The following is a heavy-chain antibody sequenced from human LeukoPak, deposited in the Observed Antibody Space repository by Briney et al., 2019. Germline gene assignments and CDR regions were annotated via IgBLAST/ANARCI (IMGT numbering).Heavy chain of an antibody. J-gene: IGHJ3*02. V-gene: IGHV3-49*04. CDR3: TRARRRSPAFDI. Sequence: GGSLRLSCTASGFTFGDYAMSWVRQAPGKGLEWVGFIRSKAYGGTTEYAASVKGRFTISRDDSKSIAYPQMNSLKTEDTAVYYCTRARRRSPAFDIWGQGTMVTVSS. CDR1: GFTFGDYA. CDR2: IRSKAYGGTT.